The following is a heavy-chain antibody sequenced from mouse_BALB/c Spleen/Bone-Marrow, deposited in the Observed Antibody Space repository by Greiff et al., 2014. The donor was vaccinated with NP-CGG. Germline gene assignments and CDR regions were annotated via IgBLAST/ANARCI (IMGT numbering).Heavy chain of an antibody. CDR3: ASSGNYEGGAMDY. Sequence: VQLKHSGAELVKPGASVRLSCTASGFNIKDTFMHWMKQRPEQGLEWNGRIDPANGITKYDPKFQGKATITTDTSSNTAYLQLSSLTSEDTAGYYCASSGNYEGGAMDYWGQGTSVTVSS. J-gene: IGHJ4*01. CDR1: GFNIKDTF. V-gene: IGHV14-3*02. D-gene: IGHD2-1*01. CDR2: IDPANGIT.